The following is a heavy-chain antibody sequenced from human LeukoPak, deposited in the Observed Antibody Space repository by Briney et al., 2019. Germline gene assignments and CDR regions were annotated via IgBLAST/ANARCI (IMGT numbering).Heavy chain of an antibody. J-gene: IGHJ4*02. CDR3: ARHPPRDGSAFDY. Sequence: PSETLSLTCTVSGGSISSGSYYWGWIRQPPGKGLGWIASMYYSGTTFYSPSPKSRVTISVDTSKNQLSLKLGSVTAADTAVYYCARHPPRDGSAFDYWGQGTLVTVSS. V-gene: IGHV4-39*01. CDR2: MYYSGTT. CDR1: GGSISSGSYY.